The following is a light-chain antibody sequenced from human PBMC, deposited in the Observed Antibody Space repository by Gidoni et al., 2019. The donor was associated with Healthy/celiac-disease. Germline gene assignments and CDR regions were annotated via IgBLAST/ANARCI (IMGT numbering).Light chain of an antibody. CDR2: DAF. Sequence: PGERATLSCRASKRVSSYLAWYQQKPGQAPRLLIYDAFNRATGIPARFSGSGSGTDFTLTISSLEPEDFAVYYCQQRSNWPFTFGHGTKVDIK. CDR1: KRVSSY. J-gene: IGKJ3*01. CDR3: QQRSNWPFT. V-gene: IGKV3-11*01.